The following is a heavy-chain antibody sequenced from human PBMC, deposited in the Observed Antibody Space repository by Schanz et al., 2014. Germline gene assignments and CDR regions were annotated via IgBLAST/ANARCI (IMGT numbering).Heavy chain of an antibody. CDR2: FIPILDVG. D-gene: IGHD2-2*01. CDR3: ARGTMPGTFDI. J-gene: IGHJ3*02. Sequence: QVHLVQSGAEVKKPGSSVKVSCKASGGTFSSDTFSWVRQARGQGLEWVGRFIPILDVGNYAQQFQGRVTFTADKSTSTAYMELSSLRYEDTALYYCARGTMPGTFDIWGQRTTVTVS. V-gene: IGHV1-69*02. CDR1: GGTFSSDT.